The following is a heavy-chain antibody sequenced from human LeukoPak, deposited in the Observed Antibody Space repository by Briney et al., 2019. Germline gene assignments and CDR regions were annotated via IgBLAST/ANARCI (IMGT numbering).Heavy chain of an antibody. D-gene: IGHD6-13*01. CDR3: ARDGAAAGTRREDYYYYYMDV. CDR2: ISGSGGST. Sequence: GGSLRLSCAASGFTFSSYAMSWVRQAPGKGLEWVSSISGSGGSTYYADSVKGRFTISRDNSKTTLYLQMNSLRAEDTAVYYCARDGAAAGTRREDYYYYYMDVWGKGTTVTISS. V-gene: IGHV3-23*01. CDR1: GFTFSSYA. J-gene: IGHJ6*03.